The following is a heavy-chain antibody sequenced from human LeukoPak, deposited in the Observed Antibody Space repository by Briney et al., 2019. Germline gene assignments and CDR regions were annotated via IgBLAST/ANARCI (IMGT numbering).Heavy chain of an antibody. J-gene: IGHJ3*02. V-gene: IGHV4-30-2*01. CDR3: ARGLTYDFWSGHIDAFDI. CDR2: IYHSGST. CDR1: GGSISSGGYS. D-gene: IGHD3-3*01. Sequence: SQTLSLTCAVSGGSISSGGYSWSWIRQPPGKGLEWIGYIYHSGSTYYNPSLKSRVTISVDRSKNQFSLKLSSVTAADTAVYYCARGLTYDFWSGHIDAFDIWGQGTMVTVSS.